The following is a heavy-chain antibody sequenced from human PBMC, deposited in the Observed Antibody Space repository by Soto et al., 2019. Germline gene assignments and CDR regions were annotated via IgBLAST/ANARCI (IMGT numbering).Heavy chain of an antibody. V-gene: IGHV3-48*02. CDR2: ITGSSNTI. D-gene: IGHD3-16*01. CDR3: ARVKGHTLATHYLDY. CDR1: GFTFSPLS. J-gene: IGHJ4*02. Sequence: EVQLVQSGGGLVQPGGSLRLSCAASGFTFSPLSMHWVRQAPGKGLEWLSYITGSSNTIFYADFVKGRFTVSRDNAKNSLFLQMNGLRDEDTSVYYCARVKGHTLATHYLDYWGQGSLVTVSS.